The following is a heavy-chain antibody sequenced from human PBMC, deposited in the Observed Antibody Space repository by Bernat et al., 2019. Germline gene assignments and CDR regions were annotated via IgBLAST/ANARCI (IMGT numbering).Heavy chain of an antibody. J-gene: IGHJ6*02. CDR2: IRNDGSDK. Sequence: QVRLVESGGGVVQPGGSLRLSCAASGFTFRSYGIHWVRQAPGKGLVWVTFIRNDGSDKYYTDSVKGRFTISRDNSKNTVYLQMNSLRAEDSAVYYCAKERDTNPRTYTMDVWGQGTTVTVSS. CDR1: GFTFRSYG. D-gene: IGHD2-8*01. V-gene: IGHV3-30*02. CDR3: AKERDTNPRTYTMDV.